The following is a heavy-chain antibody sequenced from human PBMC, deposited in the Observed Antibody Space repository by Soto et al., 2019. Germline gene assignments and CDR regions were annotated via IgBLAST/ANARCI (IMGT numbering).Heavy chain of an antibody. CDR3: AKDSIFGVVIFVQPNFDY. CDR2: ISGSGGST. D-gene: IGHD3-3*01. CDR1: GFTFSSYA. J-gene: IGHJ4*02. Sequence: GGSLRLSCAASGFTFSSYAMNWVRQAPGKGLEWVSAISGSGGSTYYADSVKGRFTISRDNSKNTLYLQMNSLRAEDTAVYYCAKDSIFGVVIFVQPNFDYWGQGTLGTVSA. V-gene: IGHV3-23*01.